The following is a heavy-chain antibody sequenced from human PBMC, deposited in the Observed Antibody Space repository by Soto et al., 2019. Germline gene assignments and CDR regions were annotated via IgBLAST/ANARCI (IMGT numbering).Heavy chain of an antibody. CDR2: ISATGTT. CDR1: GDSMTNYY. V-gene: IGHV4-4*07. J-gene: IGHJ3*01. CDR3: ARDQSGAADL. Sequence: QVQLQESGPGVVEPSETLSLTCTVSGDSMTNYYWSWIRQSAEKGLEWIGHISATGTTTSIPSLKSRITLSVDTSKNQFSLNLKFVTAADTAVYFCARDQSGAADLWGQGTVVTVS. D-gene: IGHD7-27*01.